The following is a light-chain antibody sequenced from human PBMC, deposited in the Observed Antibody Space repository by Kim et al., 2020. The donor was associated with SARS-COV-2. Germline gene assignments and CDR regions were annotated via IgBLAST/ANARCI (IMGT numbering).Light chain of an antibody. CDR2: DAD. Sequence: PGERATVTCRARQSVSTYFAWYQQKQGQAPRLLIYDADNRATGVPDRFSGSGSGTDFTLTISSIQSEDVEVYYCQQRSNWPPALTFGGGTKVDIK. V-gene: IGKV3-11*01. CDR3: QQRSNWPPALT. CDR1: QSVSTY. J-gene: IGKJ4*01.